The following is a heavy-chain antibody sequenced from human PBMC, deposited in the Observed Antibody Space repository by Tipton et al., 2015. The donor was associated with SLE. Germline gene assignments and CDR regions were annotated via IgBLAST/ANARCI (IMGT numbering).Heavy chain of an antibody. Sequence: TLSLTCAVYGGPFSGYYWSWIRQPPGKGLEWIGEINHSGSTNYNPSLKSRVTISVDTSKNQFSLKLSSVTAADTAVYYCARGRGYYDSSGYYSYWGQGTLVTVSS. CDR1: GGPFSGYY. D-gene: IGHD3-22*01. J-gene: IGHJ4*02. CDR2: INHSGST. CDR3: ARGRGYYDSSGYYSY. V-gene: IGHV4-34*01.